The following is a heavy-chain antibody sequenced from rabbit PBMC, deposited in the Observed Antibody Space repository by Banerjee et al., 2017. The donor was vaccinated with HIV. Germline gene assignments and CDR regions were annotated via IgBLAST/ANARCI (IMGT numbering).Heavy chain of an antibody. CDR3: ARDLAGVIGWNFGL. Sequence: QEQLEESGGDLVQPEGSLTLTCKASGFDFSSGYDMCWVRQAPGKGPEWIACIYAGGSGSTYYASWVNGRFTISKTSSTTVTLQMTSLTAADTATYFCARDLAGVIGWNFGLWGPGTLVTVS. J-gene: IGHJ6*01. V-gene: IGHV1S45*01. CDR1: GFDFSSGYD. D-gene: IGHD4-1*01. CDR2: IYAGGSGST.